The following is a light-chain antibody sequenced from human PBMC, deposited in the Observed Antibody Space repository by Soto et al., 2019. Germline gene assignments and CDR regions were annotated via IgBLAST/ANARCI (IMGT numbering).Light chain of an antibody. CDR2: DVS. J-gene: IGLJ2*01. V-gene: IGLV2-14*03. Sequence: QSALTQPASVSGSPGQSITISCTGSSSDVGGYNCVSWYQQHPGKAPKLMIYDVSNRPSGVSDRFSGSKSGNTASLTISGLQPEDEADYYCSSFTSSTTLVFGRGTKVTVL. CDR1: SSDVGGYNC. CDR3: SSFTSSTTLV.